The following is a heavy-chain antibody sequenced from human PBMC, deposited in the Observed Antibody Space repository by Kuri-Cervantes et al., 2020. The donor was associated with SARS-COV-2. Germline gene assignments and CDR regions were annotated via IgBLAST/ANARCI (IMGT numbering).Heavy chain of an antibody. CDR1: GFTFSNYG. J-gene: IGHJ6*02. CDR2: IWYDGSNK. CDR3: ARGGLRPRGAGYYYGMDV. Sequence: GESLKISCAASGFTFSNYGMHWVRQAPGKGLEWVAVIWYDGSNKYHADSVKGRFTISRDNSKNTLYLQMNSLRAEDTAVYHCARGGLRPRGAGYYYGMDVWGQGTTVTVSS. D-gene: IGHD2-8*01. V-gene: IGHV3-33*01.